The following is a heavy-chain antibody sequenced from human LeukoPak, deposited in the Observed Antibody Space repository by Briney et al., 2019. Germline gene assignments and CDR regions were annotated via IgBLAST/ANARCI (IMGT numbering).Heavy chain of an antibody. CDR2: IIPIFGTA. D-gene: IGHD6-19*01. CDR3: ARGARGTAGTWFDP. J-gene: IGHJ5*02. V-gene: IGHV1-69*13. CDR1: GGTFSSYA. Sequence: VASVKVSCKASGGTFSSYAISWVRQAPGQGLEWMGGIIPIFGTANYAQKFQGRVTIAADESTSTAYMELSSLRSEDTAVYYCARGARGTAGTWFDPWGQGTLVTVSS.